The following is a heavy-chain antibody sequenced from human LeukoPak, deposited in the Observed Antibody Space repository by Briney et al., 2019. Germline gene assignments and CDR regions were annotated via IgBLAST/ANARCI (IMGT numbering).Heavy chain of an antibody. CDR3: ARHGYSYGVDY. D-gene: IGHD5-18*01. Sequence: ASETLSLTCAVYGGSFSGYYWSWIRQPPGKGLEWIGEINHSGSTNYNPSLKSRVTISVDTSKNQFSLRLSSVTAADTAVYYCARHGYSYGVDYWGQGTLVTVSS. V-gene: IGHV4-34*01. CDR2: INHSGST. CDR1: GGSFSGYY. J-gene: IGHJ4*02.